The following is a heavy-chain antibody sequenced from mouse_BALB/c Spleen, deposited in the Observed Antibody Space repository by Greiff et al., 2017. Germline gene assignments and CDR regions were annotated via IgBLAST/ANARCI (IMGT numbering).Heavy chain of an antibody. V-gene: IGHV5-4*02. CDR1: GFTFSDYY. Sequence: DVQLVESGGGLVKPGGSLKLSCAASGFTFSDYYMYWVRQTPEKRLEWVATISDGGSYTYYPDSVKGRFTISRDNAKNNLYLQMSSLKSEDTAMYYCAREGKGNLAWFAYWGQGTLVTVSA. J-gene: IGHJ3*01. CDR2: ISDGGSYT. D-gene: IGHD2-1*01. CDR3: AREGKGNLAWFAY.